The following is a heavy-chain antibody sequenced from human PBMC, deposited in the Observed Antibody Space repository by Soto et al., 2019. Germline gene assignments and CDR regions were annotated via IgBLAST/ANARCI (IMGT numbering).Heavy chain of an antibody. CDR1: GGSISSGGYY. Sequence: SETLSLTCTVSGGSISSGGYYWSWIRQHPGKGLEWIGYIYYSGSTYYNPSPMRRVTISVDTSTNQFSFKLSSVTAADTAVFYCAGLGYSCGYDYWGQGTLVTVSS. D-gene: IGHD5-18*01. J-gene: IGHJ4*02. CDR2: IYYSGST. CDR3: AGLGYSCGYDY. V-gene: IGHV4-31*03.